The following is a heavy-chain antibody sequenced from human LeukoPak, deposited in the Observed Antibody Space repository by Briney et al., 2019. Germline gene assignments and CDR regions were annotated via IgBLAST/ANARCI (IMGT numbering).Heavy chain of an antibody. CDR2: IGAGGGGT. CDR3: AKGYLNMDV. J-gene: IGHJ6*03. D-gene: IGHD2-2*02. Sequence: GGSLRLSCAASGFTFSSYAMGWVRQAPGKGLEWVSSIGAGGGGTYFADSVKGRFTISRDNSKDTLYLQMNSLRAEDTAVYYCAKGYLNMDVWAKGTTVTLSS. CDR1: GFTFSSYA. V-gene: IGHV3-23*01.